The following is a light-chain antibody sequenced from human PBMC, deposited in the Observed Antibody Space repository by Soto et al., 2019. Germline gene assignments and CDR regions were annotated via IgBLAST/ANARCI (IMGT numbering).Light chain of an antibody. V-gene: IGKV3-20*01. CDR2: GAS. Sequence: EIVLTQSPGTLSLSPGERATLSCRASQSVSNSYLAWYQQKPGQAPRLLIYGASSRPTGIPDRFRGSGSGTDFTLTISRLEPEDFAVYYCQQYGSSSFTFGPGTKVDIK. CDR3: QQYGSSSFT. CDR1: QSVSNSY. J-gene: IGKJ3*01.